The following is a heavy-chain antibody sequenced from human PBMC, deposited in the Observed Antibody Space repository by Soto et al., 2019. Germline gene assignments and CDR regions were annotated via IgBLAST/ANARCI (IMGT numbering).Heavy chain of an antibody. J-gene: IGHJ4*02. D-gene: IGHD3-22*01. CDR2: ISGSGGST. V-gene: IGHV3-23*01. CDR3: AKDRIITMIVVVTHFDY. CDR1: GFTFSSYA. Sequence: GGSLRLSCAASGFTFSSYAMSWVRQAPGKGLEWVSAISGSGGSTYYADSVKGRFTISRDNSKNTLYLQMNSLRAEDTAVYYCAKDRIITMIVVVTHFDYWGQGTLVTVSS.